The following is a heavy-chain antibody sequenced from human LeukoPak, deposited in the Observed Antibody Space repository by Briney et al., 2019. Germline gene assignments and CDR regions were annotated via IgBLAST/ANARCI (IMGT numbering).Heavy chain of an antibody. Sequence: GGPLRLPCAASGFIFSHYGMHWVRQAPGKGLEWVAVIWSDGSNRFYAGSVKGRFTISRDNSQNTLFLQMNSLRAEDTAMYYCARDAQRGFDYSNSLEYWGHGTLVTVSS. D-gene: IGHD4-11*01. J-gene: IGHJ4*01. CDR2: IWSDGSNR. CDR3: ARDAQRGFDYSNSLEY. V-gene: IGHV3-33*01. CDR1: GFIFSHYG.